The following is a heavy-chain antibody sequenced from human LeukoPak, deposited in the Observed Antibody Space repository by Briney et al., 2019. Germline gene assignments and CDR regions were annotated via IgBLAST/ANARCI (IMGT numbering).Heavy chain of an antibody. CDR1: GGSISSSSYY. D-gene: IGHD3-22*01. J-gene: IGHJ6*03. CDR2: IDHSGSA. Sequence: KPSETLSLTCTISGGSISSSSYYWGWIRKPPGKGLEWIGTIDHSGSAYYRPSLKSRATISVDTSKRQFSLKLSSVTAADTAVYYCARETNDYFDSSAYMDVWGQGTTVTVSS. CDR3: ARETNDYFDSSAYMDV. V-gene: IGHV4-39*07.